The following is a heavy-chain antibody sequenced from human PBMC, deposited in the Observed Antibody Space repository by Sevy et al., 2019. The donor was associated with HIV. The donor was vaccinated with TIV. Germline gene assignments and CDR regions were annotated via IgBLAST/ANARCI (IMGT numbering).Heavy chain of an antibody. CDR2: ISSSGSTI. D-gene: IGHD5-12*01. CDR3: ARDGGQDIVATTHYYYGMDV. Sequence: GGSLRLSCAASGFTFSDYYMSWIRQAPGKGLEWVSYISSSGSTIYYADSVKGRFTISRDNAKNSLYLQMNSLRAEDTAMYYCARDGGQDIVATTHYYYGMDVWGQGTTVTVSS. CDR1: GFTFSDYY. J-gene: IGHJ6*02. V-gene: IGHV3-11*01.